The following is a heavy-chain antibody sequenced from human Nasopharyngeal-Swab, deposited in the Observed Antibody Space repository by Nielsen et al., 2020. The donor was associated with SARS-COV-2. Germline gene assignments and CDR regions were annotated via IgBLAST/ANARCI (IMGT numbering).Heavy chain of an antibody. CDR3: ATDYACSSGWYVGY. J-gene: IGHJ4*02. CDR1: GYTFTNHF. Sequence: ASAKVSCKASGYTFTNHFMHWVRQAPAQGLEWMGMINPSGGSTGYAQNFQGRVTVTRDTSTSTVYMGLSSLGSEDTAVYYCATDYACSSGWYVGYWGQGALVTVSS. D-gene: IGHD6-19*01. CDR2: INPSGGST. V-gene: IGHV1-46*01.